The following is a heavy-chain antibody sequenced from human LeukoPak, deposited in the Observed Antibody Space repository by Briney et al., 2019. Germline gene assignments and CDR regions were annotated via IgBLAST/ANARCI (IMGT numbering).Heavy chain of an antibody. CDR3: ARKRWLVYAFDI. CDR2: IYYSGST. V-gene: IGHV4-31*03. D-gene: IGHD6-19*01. CDR1: GGSISSGGYY. J-gene: IGHJ3*02. Sequence: SETLSLTCTVSGGSISSGGYYWSWIRQHPGKGLEWIGYIYYSGSTYYNPSLKSRVTISVDASKNQFSLKLSSVTAADTAVYYCARKRWLVYAFDIWGQGTMVTVSS.